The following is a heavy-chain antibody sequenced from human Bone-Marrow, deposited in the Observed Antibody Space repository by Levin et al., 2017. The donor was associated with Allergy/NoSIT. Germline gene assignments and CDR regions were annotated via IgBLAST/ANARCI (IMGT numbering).Heavy chain of an antibody. CDR3: VKDVGRGGPYDEGGPFDY. CDR1: GFRFAGYG. CDR2: ISWKSGPI. J-gene: IGHJ4*02. D-gene: IGHD1-1*01. V-gene: IGHV3-9*01. Sequence: RTGGSLRLSCAASGFRFAGYGMHWVRQVPGKGLEWVSGISWKSGPIGYVDSVNGRFIISRDNVKNSLYLQMDNLTPEDTALYYCVKDVGRGGPYDEGGPFDYWGQGTLVSVSS.